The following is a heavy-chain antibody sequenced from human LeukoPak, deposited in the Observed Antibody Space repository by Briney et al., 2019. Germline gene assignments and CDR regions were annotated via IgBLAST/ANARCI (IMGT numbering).Heavy chain of an antibody. V-gene: IGHV4-38-2*01. D-gene: IGHD6-19*01. CDR2: IYHSGST. CDR3: AGLIAVAGNNAFDI. J-gene: IGHJ3*02. Sequence: SETLSLTCAVSGYSISSGYYWGWIRQPPGKGLEWIGSIYHSGSTYYNPSLKSRVTISVDTSKNQFSLKLSSVTAADTAVYYCAGLIAVAGNNAFDIWGQGTMVTVSS. CDR1: GYSISSGYY.